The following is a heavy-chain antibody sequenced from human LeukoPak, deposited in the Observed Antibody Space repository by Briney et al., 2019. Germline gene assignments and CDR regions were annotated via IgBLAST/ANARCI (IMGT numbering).Heavy chain of an antibody. Sequence: SVKVSCKASGGTFSSYAISWVRQAPGQGREWMGGIILIFGTANYAQKCQGRVPIPADESTIKAYMELTSLRSEDTAVYYCAMGAAGENYFDYWGQGTLVTVSS. CDR3: AMGAAGENYFDY. V-gene: IGHV1-69*13. CDR2: IILIFGTA. CDR1: GGTFSSYA. J-gene: IGHJ4*02. D-gene: IGHD6-13*01.